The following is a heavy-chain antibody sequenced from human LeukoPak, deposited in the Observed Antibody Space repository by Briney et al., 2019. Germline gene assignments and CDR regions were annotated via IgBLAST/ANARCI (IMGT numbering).Heavy chain of an antibody. CDR2: ISYDGSNK. CDR3: ASYCSSTSCYSTYYYFDY. V-gene: IGHV3-30-3*01. D-gene: IGHD2-2*01. Sequence: PGGSLRLSCAASGFTFSSYAMHWVRQAPGKGLEWVAVISYDGSNKYYADSVKGRFTISRDNSKNTLYLQMNSLRAEDTAVYYCASYCSSTSCYSTYYYFDYWGQGTLVTVSS. J-gene: IGHJ4*02. CDR1: GFTFSSYA.